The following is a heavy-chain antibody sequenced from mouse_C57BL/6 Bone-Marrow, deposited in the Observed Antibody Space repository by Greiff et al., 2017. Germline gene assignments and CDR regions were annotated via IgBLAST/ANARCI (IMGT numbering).Heavy chain of an antibody. V-gene: IGHV5-9*01. CDR3: ARHTTLNWEPLDY. D-gene: IGHD4-1*02. CDR2: ISGGGGNT. CDR1: GFTFSSHT. Sequence: EVKLMESGGGLVKPGGSLKLSCAASGFTFSSHTMSWVRQTPEKRLEWVANISGGGGNTYYPDSVKGRFTISSDNAKNSLYLQMSSLRSEDTALYYCARHTTLNWEPLDYWCQGTTLTDSS. J-gene: IGHJ2*01.